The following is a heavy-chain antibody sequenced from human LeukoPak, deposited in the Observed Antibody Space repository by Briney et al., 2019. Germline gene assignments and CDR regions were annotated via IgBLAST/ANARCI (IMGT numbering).Heavy chain of an antibody. CDR1: GFTFTSSA. CDR3: AADFQSGYYFDY. V-gene: IGHV1-58*02. J-gene: IGHJ4*02. Sequence: SVKVSCKASGFTFTSSAMQWVRQARGQRLEWIGWIVVGSGNTNYAQKLQERVTITRDMSTSTAYMELSSLRSEDTAVYYCAADFQSGYYFDYWGQGTPVTVSS. D-gene: IGHD3-10*01. CDR2: IVVGSGNT.